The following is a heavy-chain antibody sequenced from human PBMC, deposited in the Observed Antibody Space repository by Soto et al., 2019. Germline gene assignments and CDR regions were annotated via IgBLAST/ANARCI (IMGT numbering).Heavy chain of an antibody. Sequence: QVQLVQSGAEVKKPGSSAKVSCRASGGTFSSYAISWVRQAPGQGLEWMGGIIPIFDTTIYAQKFQGRVTITADKSTGTAYMELSSLTSDDTAVYFCARVGWEIPPRFFGMDVWGQGTTVTVSS. J-gene: IGHJ6*02. CDR3: ARVGWEIPPRFFGMDV. D-gene: IGHD1-26*01. CDR1: GGTFSSYA. V-gene: IGHV1-69*06. CDR2: IIPIFDTT.